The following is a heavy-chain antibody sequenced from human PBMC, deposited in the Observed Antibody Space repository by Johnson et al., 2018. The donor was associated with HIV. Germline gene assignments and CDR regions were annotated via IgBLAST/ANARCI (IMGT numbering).Heavy chain of an antibody. V-gene: IGHV3-7*01. J-gene: IGHJ3*02. D-gene: IGHD3-10*01. CDR2: IKQDGSEK. CDR3: ARLQLFGELIGPALHDAFDI. CDR1: GFTFSSYA. Sequence: VQLVESGGGLVQPGGSLRLSCAASGFTFSSYAMSWVRQAPGKGLEWVANIKQDGSEKYYVDSVKGRFTISRDNAKNSLYLQMNSLRAEDTAVYYCARLQLFGELIGPALHDAFDIWGQGTMVTVSS.